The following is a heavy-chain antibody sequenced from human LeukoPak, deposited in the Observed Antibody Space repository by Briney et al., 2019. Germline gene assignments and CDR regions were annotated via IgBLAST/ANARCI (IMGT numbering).Heavy chain of an antibody. V-gene: IGHV3-23*01. Sequence: GGSLRLSCAASGFTFSSYGMSWVRQAPGKGLEWVSAISGSGGSTYYADSVKGRFTISRDNSKNTLYLQMNSLRAEDTAVYYCAKGQITIIRGTINQPFDYWGQGTLVTVSS. CDR3: AKGQITIIRGTINQPFDY. D-gene: IGHD3-10*01. CDR1: GFTFSSYG. CDR2: ISGSGGST. J-gene: IGHJ4*02.